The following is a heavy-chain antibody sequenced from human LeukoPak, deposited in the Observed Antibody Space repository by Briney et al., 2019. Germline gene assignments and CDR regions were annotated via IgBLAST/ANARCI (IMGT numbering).Heavy chain of an antibody. CDR1: GDSVSSNSAA. CDR3: SKAVRYYHFWSGYKFYFDY. J-gene: IGHJ4*02. V-gene: IGHV6-1*01. CDR2: TYYRSKWYN. Sequence: SQTLSLTCAISGDSVSSNSAAWNWIRQSPSRGLEWLGRTYYRSKWYNDYAVSVKSRITINPDTSKNQFSLQLNSVTPEDTAVYYWSKAVRYYHFWSGYKFYFDYWGQGTLVTVSS. D-gene: IGHD3-3*01.